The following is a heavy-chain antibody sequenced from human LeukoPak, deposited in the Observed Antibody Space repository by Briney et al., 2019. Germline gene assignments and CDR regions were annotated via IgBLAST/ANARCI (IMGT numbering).Heavy chain of an antibody. CDR3: AKDAPMVRGVKNYYYYYYMDV. Sequence: GGSLRLSCAASGFTFSSYGMHWVRQAPGKGLEWVAFIRYDGSNKYYADSVKGRFTISRDNSKNTLYLQMNSLRAEDTAVYYCAKDAPMVRGVKNYYYYYYMDVWGKGTTVTVSS. CDR1: GFTFSSYG. V-gene: IGHV3-30*02. CDR2: IRYDGSNK. D-gene: IGHD3-10*01. J-gene: IGHJ6*03.